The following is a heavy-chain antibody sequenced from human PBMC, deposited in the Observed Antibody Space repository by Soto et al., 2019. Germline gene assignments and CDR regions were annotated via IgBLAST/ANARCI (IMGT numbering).Heavy chain of an antibody. D-gene: IGHD3-16*02. CDR2: INSDGSST. CDR3: AGGLSDLFGP. Sequence: LRLSCAASGFTFSSYWMHWVRQAPGKGLVWVLRINSDGSSTSYADSVKGRFTIFRDNAKNTLYLQMTSLRAEDTAVYYCAGGLSDLFGPWGQGTLVTVSS. CDR1: GFTFSSYW. V-gene: IGHV3-74*01. J-gene: IGHJ5*02.